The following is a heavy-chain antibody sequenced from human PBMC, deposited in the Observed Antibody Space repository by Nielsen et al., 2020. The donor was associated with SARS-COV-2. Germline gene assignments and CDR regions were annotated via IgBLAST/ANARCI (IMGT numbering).Heavy chain of an antibody. V-gene: IGHV3-9*01. CDR1: GFTFDDYA. D-gene: IGHD3-10*01. CDR2: ISWNSGSI. Sequence: GGSLRLSCAASGFTFDDYAMHWVRQAPGKGLEWVSGISWNSGSIGYADSVKGRFTISRDNAKNSLYLQMNSLRAEDTALYYCAKAGLAGQWFGELFNHWFDPWGQGTLVTVSS. CDR3: AKAGLAGQWFGELFNHWFDP. J-gene: IGHJ5*02.